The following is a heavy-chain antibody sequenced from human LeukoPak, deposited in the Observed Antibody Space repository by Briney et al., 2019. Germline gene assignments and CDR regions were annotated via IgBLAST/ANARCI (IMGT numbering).Heavy chain of an antibody. J-gene: IGHJ4*02. CDR2: INWNGGST. Sequence: GGSLRLSCAASGFTFDDYGMSWVRQAPGKGLEWVSGINWNGGSTGYADSVKGRFTISRDNAKNSPYLQMNSLRAEDTALYYCARWVGRDGYNYYFDYWGQGTLVTVSS. CDR1: GFTFDDYG. D-gene: IGHD5-24*01. V-gene: IGHV3-20*04. CDR3: ARWVGRDGYNYYFDY.